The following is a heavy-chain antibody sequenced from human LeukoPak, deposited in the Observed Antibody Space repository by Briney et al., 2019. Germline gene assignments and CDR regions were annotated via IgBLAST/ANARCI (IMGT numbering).Heavy chain of an antibody. D-gene: IGHD3-10*01. CDR1: GGSFSGYY. Sequence: SETLSLTCAVYGGSFSGYYWSWIRQPPGKGLEWIGEINHSGSTNYNPSLKSRVTISVDTSKNQFFLKLSSVTAADTAVYYCARDPTTSITMVRGVIDYPYYYYGMDVWGQGTTVTVSS. CDR2: INHSGST. J-gene: IGHJ6*02. CDR3: ARDPTTSITMVRGVIDYPYYYYGMDV. V-gene: IGHV4-34*01.